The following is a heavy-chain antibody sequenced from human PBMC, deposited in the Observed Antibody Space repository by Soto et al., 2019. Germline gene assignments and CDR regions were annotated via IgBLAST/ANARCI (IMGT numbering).Heavy chain of an antibody. CDR3: ASDLYSTSARDVDY. D-gene: IGHD6-6*01. V-gene: IGHV3-21*04. CDR1: GFTFSSYS. J-gene: IGHJ4*02. CDR2: MSSSSSYL. Sequence: EVQLVESGGGLVKPGGSLRLSCAASGFTFSSYSMNWGRQAQGKGLEWVSAMSSSSSYLYYADSVKGRFTISRDNAKNAVYLQMNCLRAEDTAVYDCASDLYSTSARDVDYWGQGTLSSVSS.